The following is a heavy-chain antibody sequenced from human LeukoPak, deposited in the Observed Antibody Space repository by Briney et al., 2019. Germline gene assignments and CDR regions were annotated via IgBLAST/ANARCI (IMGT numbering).Heavy chain of an antibody. CDR1: GFTLVNKA. Sequence: PGGSLRLSCAASGFTLVNKALSGPGKPQGRGLDWSPGLNWDGGSTGYADSVKGRFTISRDNAKNFLYLQMNSLRAEDTALYYCARTVSSAGWSDDAFDIWGQGTMVTVSS. CDR3: ARTVSSAGWSDDAFDI. V-gene: IGHV3-20*04. CDR2: LNWDGGST. J-gene: IGHJ3*02. D-gene: IGHD6-19*01.